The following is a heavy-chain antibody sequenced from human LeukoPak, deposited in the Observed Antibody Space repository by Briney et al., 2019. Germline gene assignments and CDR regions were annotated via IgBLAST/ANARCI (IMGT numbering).Heavy chain of an antibody. CDR1: GGSVSGYY. CDR3: ARDKDAFDI. CDR2: IYYSGST. V-gene: IGHV4-59*02. J-gene: IGHJ3*02. Sequence: SETLSLTCTVFGGSVSGYYWSWIRQPPGKGLEWIGYIYYSGSTNYNPSLKSRVTISVDTSKNQFSLKLSSVTAADTAVYYCARDKDAFDIWGQGTMVTVSS.